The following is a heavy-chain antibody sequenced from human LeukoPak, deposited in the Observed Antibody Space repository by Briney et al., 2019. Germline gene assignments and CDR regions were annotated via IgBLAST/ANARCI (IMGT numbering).Heavy chain of an antibody. CDR2: INPNSGGT. V-gene: IGHV1-2*06. J-gene: IGHJ5*02. Sequence: ASVKVSCKASGYTFTGYYMHWVRQAPGQGLEWMGRINPNSGGTNYAQKFQGRVTMTSDTSISTAYMELSRLRSDDTAVYYCARGGELRSFFRGFDPWGQGTLVTVSS. CDR3: ARGGELRSFFRGFDP. CDR1: GYTFTGYY. D-gene: IGHD1-26*01.